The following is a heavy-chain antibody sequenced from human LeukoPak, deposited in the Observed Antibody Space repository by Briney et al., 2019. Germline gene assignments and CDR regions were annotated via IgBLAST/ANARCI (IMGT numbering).Heavy chain of an antibody. CDR2: ISSSGSTI. CDR3: AREPLPSNYVDY. J-gene: IGHJ4*02. Sequence: GRSLRLSCAASGFTFSDYYMSWIRQAPGKGLEWVSYISSSGSTIYYADSVKGRFTISRDNAKNSLYLQMNSLRAEDTAVYYCAREPLPSNYVDYWGQGTLVTVSS. CDR1: GFTFSDYY. D-gene: IGHD6-6*01. V-gene: IGHV3-11*01.